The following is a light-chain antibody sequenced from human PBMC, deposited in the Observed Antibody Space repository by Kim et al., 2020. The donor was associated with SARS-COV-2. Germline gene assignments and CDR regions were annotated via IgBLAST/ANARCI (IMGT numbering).Light chain of an antibody. CDR3: SSYAGTNNFVV. CDR2: EVS. CDR1: SSDVGGYNY. J-gene: IGLJ2*01. V-gene: IGLV2-8*01. Sequence: QSALTQPPSASGSPGQSVTISCTGTSSDVGGYNYVSWYQQYPDKAPKLMIYEVSQRPSGVPDRFSGSKSGNTASLTVSGLQAEDEADYYCSSYAGTNNFVVFGGGTKLTVL.